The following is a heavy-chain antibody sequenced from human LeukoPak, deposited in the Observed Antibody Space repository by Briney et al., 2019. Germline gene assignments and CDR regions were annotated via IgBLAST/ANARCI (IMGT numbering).Heavy chain of an antibody. Sequence: GASVKVSCKASGGTFSSYDISWVRQAPGQGLEWMGGIIPIFGTANYAQKFQGRVTITADESTSTAYMELSSLRSEDTAVYYCANRRRASRGYGMDVWGQGITATVSS. V-gene: IGHV1-69*13. D-gene: IGHD1-1*01. CDR2: IIPIFGTA. CDR1: GGTFSSYD. CDR3: ANRRRASRGYGMDV. J-gene: IGHJ6*02.